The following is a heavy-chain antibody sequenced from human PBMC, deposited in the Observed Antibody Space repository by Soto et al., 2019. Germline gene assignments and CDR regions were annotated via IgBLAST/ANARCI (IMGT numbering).Heavy chain of an antibody. CDR1: GFTFSTYS. Sequence: PGGSLRLSCSASGFTFSTYSMHWVRQAPGKGLEYVTSISSDGGSTHYADSVKGRITISRDNSKSTLYLQMSSLRAEDTVLYFCVKDGLSGYFNGGAFDIWGQGTMVTVSS. CDR2: ISSDGGST. D-gene: IGHD5-12*01. V-gene: IGHV3-64D*08. CDR3: VKDGLSGYFNGGAFDI. J-gene: IGHJ3*02.